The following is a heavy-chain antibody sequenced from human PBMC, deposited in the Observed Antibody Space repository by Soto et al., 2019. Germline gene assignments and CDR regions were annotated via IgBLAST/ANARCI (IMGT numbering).Heavy chain of an antibody. CDR2: ISYDGSNK. V-gene: IGHV3-30*18. CDR1: GFSFGSYA. D-gene: IGHD3-16*02. J-gene: IGHJ4*02. Sequence: QVQVVESGGGGVQPGRSLRLSWAASGFSFGSYAMHWVRQAPGKGLEWVAFISYDGSNKYYADSVKGRFTISRDNSKNALYLQMNSLRTEDTAVYYCAKGKARDDLWGNYRPLDYWGLGTLVTVSS. CDR3: AKGKARDDLWGNYRPLDY.